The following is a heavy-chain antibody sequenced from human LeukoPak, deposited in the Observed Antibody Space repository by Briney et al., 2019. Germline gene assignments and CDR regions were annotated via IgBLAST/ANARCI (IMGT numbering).Heavy chain of an antibody. CDR1: GFTFSSYW. Sequence: GGSLRLSCAASGFTFSSYWMHWVRQAPGEGLVWVSRINSDGSSTSYADSVKGRFTLSRDNAKNTLYLQMNSLRAEDTAVYYCARDLVGATAYFDYWGQGTLVTVSS. CDR3: ARDLVGATAYFDY. D-gene: IGHD1-26*01. V-gene: IGHV3-74*01. J-gene: IGHJ4*02. CDR2: INSDGSST.